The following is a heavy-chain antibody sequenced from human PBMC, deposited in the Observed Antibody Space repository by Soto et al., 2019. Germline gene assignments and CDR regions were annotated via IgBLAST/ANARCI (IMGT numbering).Heavy chain of an antibody. CDR2: IWYDGSNK. D-gene: IGHD3-16*02. CDR1: GFTFSSYG. V-gene: IGHV3-33*01. Sequence: GGALRLSGAAAGFTFSSYGMHGVRQGAGKGLEWVAVIWYDGSNKYYADSVKGRFTISRDNSKNTLYLQMNSLRAEDTDVYYCARRARHIVDSSYGMAVWGQGTPVPASS. J-gene: IGHJ6*02. CDR3: ARRARHIVDSSYGMAV.